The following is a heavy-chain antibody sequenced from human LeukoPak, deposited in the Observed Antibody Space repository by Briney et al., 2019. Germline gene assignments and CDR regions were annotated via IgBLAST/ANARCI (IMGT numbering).Heavy chain of an antibody. CDR2: IYPGDSDT. CDR3: ARQVYCSGGSCYGTSNWFDP. D-gene: IGHD2-15*01. Sequence: GEPLKISCKGSGYSFTSYWIGWVRQMPGKGLEWMGIIYPGDSDTRYSPSFQGQVTISADKSISTAYLQWSSLKASDTAMYYCARQVYCSGGSCYGTSNWFDPWGQGTLVTVSS. V-gene: IGHV5-51*01. J-gene: IGHJ5*02. CDR1: GYSFTSYW.